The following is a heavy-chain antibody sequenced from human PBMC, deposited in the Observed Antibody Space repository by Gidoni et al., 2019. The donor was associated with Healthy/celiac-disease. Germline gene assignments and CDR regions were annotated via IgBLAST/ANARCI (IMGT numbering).Heavy chain of an antibody. D-gene: IGHD1-26*01. CDR1: GFTFSSYW. V-gene: IGHV3-7*01. CDR2: IKQDGSEK. Sequence: EVQLVESGGGLVQPGGSLRLSCAASGFTFSSYWMSWVRQAPGKGLEWVANIKQDGSEKYYVDSVKGRFTISRDNAKNSLYLQMNSLRAEDTAVYYCARDRLQWELWTPLLEDAFDIWGQGTMVTVSS. J-gene: IGHJ3*02. CDR3: ARDRLQWELWTPLLEDAFDI.